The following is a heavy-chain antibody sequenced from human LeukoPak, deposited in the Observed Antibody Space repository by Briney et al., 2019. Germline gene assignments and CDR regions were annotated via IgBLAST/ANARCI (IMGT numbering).Heavy chain of an antibody. V-gene: IGHV4-39*01. CDR3: ARQEWQQLVIIDY. D-gene: IGHD6-13*01. J-gene: IGHJ4*02. Sequence: SETLSLTCTVSGGSISSSSYYWGWIRQPPGKGLEWIGSVYYSGSTYYNPSLKSRVTISVDMSKNQFPLKLSSVTAADTAVYYCARQEWQQLVIIDYWGQGTLVTVSS. CDR2: VYYSGST. CDR1: GGSISSSSYY.